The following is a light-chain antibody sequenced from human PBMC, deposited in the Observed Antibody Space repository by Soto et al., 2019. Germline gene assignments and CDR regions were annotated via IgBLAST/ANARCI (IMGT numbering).Light chain of an antibody. Sequence: QSVLTQSPSASASLGASVKLTCTLSSGHSDYAIAWHQQQPEKGPRYLMKVNSDGSHIRGDGIPDRFSGSSSGTERYLTISSLQSEDEADYYCQTWGTGWVFGGGTQLTVL. J-gene: IGLJ3*02. CDR3: QTWGTGWV. V-gene: IGLV4-69*01. CDR2: VNSDGSH. CDR1: SGHSDYA.